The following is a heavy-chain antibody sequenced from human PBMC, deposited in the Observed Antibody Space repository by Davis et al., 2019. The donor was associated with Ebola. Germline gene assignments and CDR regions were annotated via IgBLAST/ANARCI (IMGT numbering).Heavy chain of an antibody. CDR1: GFTFSSYG. D-gene: IGHD3-3*01. CDR3: ARSVFGVVIQGDWFDP. Sequence: PGGSLRLSCAASGFTFSSYGMHWVRQAPGKGLEWVAVIWYDGSNKYYADSVKGRFTISRDNSKNTLYLQMNSLRAEDTAVYYWARSVFGVVIQGDWFDPWGQGTLVTVSS. CDR2: IWYDGSNK. V-gene: IGHV3-33*08. J-gene: IGHJ5*02.